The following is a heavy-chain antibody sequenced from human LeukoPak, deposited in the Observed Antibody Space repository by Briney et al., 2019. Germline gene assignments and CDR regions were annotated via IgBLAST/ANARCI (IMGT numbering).Heavy chain of an antibody. CDR1: GCTFTGYY. CDR3: ARGSIVGATESLGFDF. CDR2: INPNSGGT. Sequence: GSSVKVSCKASGCTFTGYYMHWVRQAPGQGLEWMGWINPNSGGTKYAQKFQGRVTMTRDTSISTAYMELSSLRSDDTAVYYCARGSIVGATESLGFDFWGQGTLVTVSS. D-gene: IGHD1-26*01. J-gene: IGHJ4*02. V-gene: IGHV1-2*02.